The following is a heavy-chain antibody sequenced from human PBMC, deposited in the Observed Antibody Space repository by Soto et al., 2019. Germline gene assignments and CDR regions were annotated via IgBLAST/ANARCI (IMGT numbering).Heavy chain of an antibody. V-gene: IGHV5-51*01. CDR3: ARRRGDETYDFWSGYYDYGMDV. D-gene: IGHD3-3*01. Sequence: GESLKISCKGSGYSFTSYWIGWVRQMPGKGLVWMGIIYPGASDTRYSPSFQGQVTISADKSISTAYLQWGSLKASDTAMYYCARRRGDETYDFWSGYYDYGMDVWGQGTTVTVSS. CDR2: IYPGASDT. CDR1: GYSFTSYW. J-gene: IGHJ6*02.